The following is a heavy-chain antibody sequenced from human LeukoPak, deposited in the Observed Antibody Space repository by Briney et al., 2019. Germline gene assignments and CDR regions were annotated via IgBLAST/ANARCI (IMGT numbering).Heavy chain of an antibody. CDR3: ASTTEWLGYNWFDP. D-gene: IGHD3-3*01. J-gene: IGHJ5*02. CDR1: GYTFTSYG. CDR2: ISAYNGNT. Sequence: ASVKVSCKASGYTFTSYGISWVRQAPGQGLEWMGWISAYNGNTNYAQKLQGRVTMTTDTSTSTAYMELRSLRSEDTAVYYCASTTEWLGYNWFDPWGQGTLVTVSS. V-gene: IGHV1-18*01.